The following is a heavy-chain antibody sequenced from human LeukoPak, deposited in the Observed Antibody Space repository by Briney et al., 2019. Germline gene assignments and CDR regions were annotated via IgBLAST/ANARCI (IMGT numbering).Heavy chain of an antibody. V-gene: IGHV3-53*01. Sequence: GGSLRLSCAASGFTVSTNYMSWVRQAPGKGLEWVSLIYSASSTYYADSVKGRFTISRDNSKNTLYLQMNGLRAEDTAMYYCARDLASSTGWEFDYWGQGTLVTVSS. J-gene: IGHJ4*02. CDR2: IYSASST. CDR3: ARDLASSTGWEFDY. D-gene: IGHD6-19*01. CDR1: GFTVSTNY.